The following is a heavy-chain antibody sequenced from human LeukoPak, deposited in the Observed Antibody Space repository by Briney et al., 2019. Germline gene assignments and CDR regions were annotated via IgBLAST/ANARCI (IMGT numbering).Heavy chain of an antibody. CDR3: AKDIQLST. CDR2: ISFSGDNS. CDR1: GFNFRDAA. D-gene: IGHD5-24*01. Sequence: GGSLRLSCAASGFNFRDAAMTWVRQAPGKGLEWVALISFSGDNSYYADSVKGRFSVSRDNSENTLSLQMNSLRVEDTARYYCAKDIQLSTWGLGTMVTVSS. J-gene: IGHJ3*01. V-gene: IGHV3-23*01.